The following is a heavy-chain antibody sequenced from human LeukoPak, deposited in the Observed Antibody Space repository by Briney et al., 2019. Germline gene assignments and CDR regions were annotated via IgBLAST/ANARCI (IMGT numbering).Heavy chain of an antibody. D-gene: IGHD5-12*01. J-gene: IGHJ4*02. CDR3: ARGRNSGYDYRY. Sequence: ASVKVSCKASGYTFTSYDINWVRQATGQGLEWMGWMNPNSGNTGYAQKFQGRVTMTRNTSISTAYMELSSLRSEDTAVYYCARGRNSGYDYRYWGQETLVTVSS. CDR2: MNPNSGNT. CDR1: GYTFTSYD. V-gene: IGHV1-8*01.